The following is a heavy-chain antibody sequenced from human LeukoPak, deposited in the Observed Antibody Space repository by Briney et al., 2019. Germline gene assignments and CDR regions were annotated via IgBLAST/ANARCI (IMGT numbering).Heavy chain of an antibody. CDR2: IYADGAT. J-gene: IGHJ5*02. CDR3: ARDRAGRKAWVEFDP. D-gene: IGHD3-10*01. Sequence: GGSLRLSCAASGITVSQNDMSWVRQAPGRGLEWVSLIYADGATHYADSVKGRFTISRDNSKNTVYLEMNSLRPEDTAVYFCARDRAGRKAWVEFDPWGQGTLVTVSS. CDR1: GITVSQND. V-gene: IGHV3-66*02.